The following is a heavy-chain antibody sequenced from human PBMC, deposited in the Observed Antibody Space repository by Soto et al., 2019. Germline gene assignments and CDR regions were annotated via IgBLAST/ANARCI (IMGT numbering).Heavy chain of an antibody. CDR3: AADYLRHNSLHGYYYSYGMDV. CDR2: IGTNGADK. D-gene: IGHD4-17*01. J-gene: IGHJ6*02. V-gene: IGHV3-23*01. CDR1: GITFSTYA. Sequence: EVQLLESGGGFVQPGGSLRLSCAASGITFSTYAMSWVRRAPGKGLEWVSTIGTNGADKQYADFVKGRFTVSRDRSDGALSLQMNSLRAEDTAVYYCAADYLRHNSLHGYYYSYGMDVWGQGTTVTVSS.